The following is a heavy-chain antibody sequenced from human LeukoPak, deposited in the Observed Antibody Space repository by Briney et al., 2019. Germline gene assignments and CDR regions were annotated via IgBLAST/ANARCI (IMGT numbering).Heavy chain of an antibody. J-gene: IGHJ4*02. D-gene: IGHD3-10*01. V-gene: IGHV4-59*01. CDR3: AESPGGYFPNY. CDR2: FYYSGGT. Sequence: PSETLSLTCTVSGGSISSYYWSWIRQPPGKGLEWIGYFYYSGGTNYNPSLKSRVTISVDTSKNQFSLMLSSVTAADTAVYYCAESPGGYFPNYWGQGTLVTVSS. CDR1: GGSISSYY.